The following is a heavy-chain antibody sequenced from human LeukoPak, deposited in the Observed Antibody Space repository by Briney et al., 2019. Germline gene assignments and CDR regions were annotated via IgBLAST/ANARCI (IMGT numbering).Heavy chain of an antibody. CDR2: INPNSGGT. J-gene: IGHJ6*03. D-gene: IGHD5-12*01. CDR1: GGTFSSYA. Sequence: ASVKVSCKASGGTFSSYAISWVRQAPGQGLEWMGWINPNSGGTNYAQKFQGRVTMTRDTSISTAYMELSRLRSDDTAVYYCARDLTVATIPYYYYYMDVWGKGTTVTVSS. CDR3: ARDLTVATIPYYYYYMDV. V-gene: IGHV1-2*02.